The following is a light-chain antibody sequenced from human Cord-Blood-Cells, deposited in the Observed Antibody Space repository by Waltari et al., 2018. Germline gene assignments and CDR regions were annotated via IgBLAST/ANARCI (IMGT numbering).Light chain of an antibody. V-gene: IGKV1-33*01. CDR2: DAS. Sequence: DIQMTQSPSSLSASVGDRVTITCRASQSISNYLNWYQQKPGKAPKLLIYDASNLETGVPSRFSGSGSGTDFTLTISSLQPEDIATYYCQQCDNIPYTFGQGTKLEIK. CDR3: QQCDNIPYT. CDR1: QSISNY. J-gene: IGKJ2*01.